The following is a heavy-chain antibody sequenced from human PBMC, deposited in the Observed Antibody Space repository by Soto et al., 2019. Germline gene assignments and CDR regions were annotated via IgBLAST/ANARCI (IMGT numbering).Heavy chain of an antibody. CDR3: AKMSSENYYDPVFS. D-gene: IGHD3-22*01. CDR1: GFTFSDYY. CDR2: ISSSGNTI. J-gene: IGHJ4*02. V-gene: IGHV3-11*01. Sequence: QVQLVESGGGWVQTSGSLRIACVASGFTFSDYYMSWVRQAPGKGLEWVSYISSSGNTIYYADSVKGRFTISRDNAKNSVYLQMNSLRAEDTDLYFCAKMSSENYYDPVFSWGQGTLVTVSS.